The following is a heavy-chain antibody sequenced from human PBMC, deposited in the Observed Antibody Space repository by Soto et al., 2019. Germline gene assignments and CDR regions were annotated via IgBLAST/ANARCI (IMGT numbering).Heavy chain of an antibody. D-gene: IGHD3-3*01. CDR2: INHSGST. CDR3: ARQTMYYDFWSGPNWFDP. Sequence: ASETLSHTCAVYGGSFSGYYWSWIRQPPGKGLEWIGEINHSGSTNYNPSLKSRVTISVDTSKNQFSLKLSSVTAADTAVYYCARQTMYYDFWSGPNWFDPWGQGTLVTVSS. CDR1: GGSFSGYY. J-gene: IGHJ5*02. V-gene: IGHV4-34*01.